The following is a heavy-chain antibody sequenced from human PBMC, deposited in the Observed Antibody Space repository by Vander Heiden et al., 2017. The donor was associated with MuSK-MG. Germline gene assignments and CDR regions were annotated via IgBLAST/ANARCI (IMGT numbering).Heavy chain of an antibody. CDR3: AKSPYSSGWYGFDY. D-gene: IGHD6-19*01. CDR1: GFTFDDYT. Sequence: EVQLVESGGVVVQPGGSLSLSCAASGFTFDDYTMHWVRQAPGKGLEWVSLISWDGGSKYYADAGKGRFTISRDNSKNSLYLQMNSLRNEDTALYYCAKSPYSSGWYGFDYWGQGNLVTVSS. CDR2: ISWDGGSK. J-gene: IGHJ4*02. V-gene: IGHV3-43*01.